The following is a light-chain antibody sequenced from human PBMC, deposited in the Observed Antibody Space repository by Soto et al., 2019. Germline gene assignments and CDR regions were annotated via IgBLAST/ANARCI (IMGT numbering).Light chain of an antibody. V-gene: IGLV2-8*01. Sequence: QSVLTQPPSASGSPGQSVTISCTGTSCDVGGYNSVSWYQQHQGKAPKRMIDEVSKRPSGVPDRCAGSKSGNAAPLTVSGLQAEDEDDYYCSSYAGSNNVVFGGGTKVTVL. CDR2: EVS. CDR1: SCDVGGYNS. J-gene: IGLJ2*01. CDR3: SSYAGSNNVV.